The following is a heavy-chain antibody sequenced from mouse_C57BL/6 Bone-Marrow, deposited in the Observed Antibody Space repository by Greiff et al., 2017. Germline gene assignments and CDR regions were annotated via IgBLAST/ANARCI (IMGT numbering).Heavy chain of an antibody. V-gene: IGHV1-39*01. D-gene: IGHD2-4*01. Sequence: VQLQQSGPELVKPGASVKISCKASGYSFTDYNMNWVKQSNGKSLEWIGVINPNYGTTSNNQKFKGKATLTVDKSSSTAYLPLNILTSEDSAVYYCARGYDYDYAMDYWGQGTSGTVSS. CDR1: GYSFTDYN. CDR3: ARGYDYDYAMDY. CDR2: INPNYGTT. J-gene: IGHJ4*01.